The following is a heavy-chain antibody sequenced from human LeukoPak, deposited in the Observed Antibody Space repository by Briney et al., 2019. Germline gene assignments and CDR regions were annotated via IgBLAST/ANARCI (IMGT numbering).Heavy chain of an antibody. CDR2: ISGSGGST. V-gene: IGHV3-23*01. D-gene: IGHD2-15*01. J-gene: IGHJ3*02. Sequence: GGSLRLSCAASGFTFSSYAMSWVRQAPGKGLEWVSAISGSGGSTYYADSVKGRFTIPRDNSKNTLYLQMNSLRAEDTAVYYCAKVWGYCSGGSCYGLDAFDIWGQGTMVTVSS. CDR1: GFTFSSYA. CDR3: AKVWGYCSGGSCYGLDAFDI.